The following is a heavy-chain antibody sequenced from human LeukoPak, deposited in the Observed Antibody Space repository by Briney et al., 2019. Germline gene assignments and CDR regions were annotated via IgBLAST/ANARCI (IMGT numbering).Heavy chain of an antibody. CDR3: AAKGVHYDFWSGYYGADAFDI. CDR1: GFTFTSSA. D-gene: IGHD3-3*01. CDR2: IVVGSGNT. J-gene: IGHJ3*02. V-gene: IGHV1-58*02. Sequence: ASVTVSCKASGFTFTSSAMQWVRQARGQRLEWIGWIVVGSGNTNYAQKFQERVTITRDMSTSTAYMELSSLRSEDTAVYYCAAKGVHYDFWSGYYGADAFDIWGQGTMVTVSS.